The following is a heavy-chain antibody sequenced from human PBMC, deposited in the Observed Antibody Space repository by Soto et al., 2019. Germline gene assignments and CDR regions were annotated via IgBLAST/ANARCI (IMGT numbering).Heavy chain of an antibody. CDR1: GGSISSYY. Sequence: LSLTCTVSGGSISSYYWSWIRQPPGKGLEWIGYIYYSGSTNYNPSLKSRVTISVDTSKNQFSLKLSSVTAADTAVYYCARDYYYDSSGYASDAFDIWGEGTMVTVSS. J-gene: IGHJ3*02. V-gene: IGHV4-59*01. CDR3: ARDYYYDSSGYASDAFDI. D-gene: IGHD3-22*01. CDR2: IYYSGST.